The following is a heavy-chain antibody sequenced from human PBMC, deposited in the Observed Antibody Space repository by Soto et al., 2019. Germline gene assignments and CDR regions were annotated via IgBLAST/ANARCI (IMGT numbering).Heavy chain of an antibody. V-gene: IGHV5-51*01. CDR3: TRRGHTSMYHYYGMGV. D-gene: IGHD2-8*01. CDR1: GYSFAGYW. Sequence: PGESLKISCQGSGYSFAGYWIGWVRQRPGKCLEWMGIIFPGDSETKYSPSFQGQVTMSADKSINTAYLQWSSLKASDTAIYYCTRRGHTSMYHYYGMGVWGQGTTVTVSS. CDR2: IFPGDSET. J-gene: IGHJ6*02.